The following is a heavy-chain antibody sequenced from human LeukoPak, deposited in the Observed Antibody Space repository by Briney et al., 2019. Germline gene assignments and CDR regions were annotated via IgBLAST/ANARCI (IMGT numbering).Heavy chain of an antibody. CDR3: ARRYYYGSGGFDP. D-gene: IGHD3-10*01. J-gene: IGHJ5*02. Sequence: SETLSLTCAVYGGSFSGYYWSWIRQPPGKGLEWIGEINHSGSTNYNPSLKSRVTISVDTSKNQFSLKLSSVTAADTAVYYCARRYYYGSGGFDPWGQGTLVTVSS. CDR2: INHSGST. CDR1: GGSFSGYY. V-gene: IGHV4-34*01.